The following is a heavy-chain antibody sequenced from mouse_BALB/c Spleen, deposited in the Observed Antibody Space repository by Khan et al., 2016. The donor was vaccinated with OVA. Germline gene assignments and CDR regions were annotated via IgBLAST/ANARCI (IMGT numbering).Heavy chain of an antibody. J-gene: IGHJ2*01. CDR1: GYTFTSYW. CDR2: INPRSNYT. V-gene: IGHV1-7*01. Sequence: QVQLKESGAELAKPGASVKMSCKASGYTFTSYWVHWVKQRPGQGLEWIGYINPRSNYTEYNQNFKDKATLTADKSSSTAYMQLSSLTSEDSAVYYCARDRSDYWGQGTTLTVSS. CDR3: ARDRSDY.